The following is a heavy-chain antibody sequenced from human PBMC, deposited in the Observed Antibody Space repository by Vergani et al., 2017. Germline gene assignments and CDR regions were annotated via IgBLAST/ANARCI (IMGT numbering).Heavy chain of an antibody. CDR3: AKHSXVEWLVKLGWIDP. J-gene: IGHJ5*02. CDR1: GASIRSSNYY. CDR2: VYYSGGT. D-gene: IGHD6-19*01. V-gene: IGHV4-39*01. Sequence: QLQLQESGPGLVKPSATLALTCSVSGASIRSSNYYWGWIRQPPGKGLEWIASVYYSGGTYYNSSLKSRVTISVDTSKNQFSLKLSSLTAADTAVYFGAKHSXVEWLVKLGWIDPWGQGILVTVSS.